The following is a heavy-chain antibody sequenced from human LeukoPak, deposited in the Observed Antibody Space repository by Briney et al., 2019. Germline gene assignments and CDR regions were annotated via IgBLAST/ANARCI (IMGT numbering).Heavy chain of an antibody. CDR1: GFTFSSYS. V-gene: IGHV3-48*01. J-gene: IGHJ4*02. Sequence: PGGSLRLSCAASGFTFSSYSMNWVRQAPGKGLEWVSYISSSSSTIYYADSVKGRFTISRDNSKNTLYLQMNSLRAEDTAVYYCARVGRGGYSGYDEDYFDYWGQGTLVTVSS. D-gene: IGHD5-12*01. CDR2: ISSSSSTI. CDR3: ARVGRGGYSGYDEDYFDY.